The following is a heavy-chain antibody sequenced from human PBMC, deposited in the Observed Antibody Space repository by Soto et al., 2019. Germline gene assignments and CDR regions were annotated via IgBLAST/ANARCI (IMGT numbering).Heavy chain of an antibody. CDR1: GFTFSSYG. CDR3: ARDQLGLAGVVVVVAAPNFYGMDV. D-gene: IGHD2-15*01. Sequence: GGSLRLSCAASGFTFSSYGMHWVRQAPGKGLEWVAVIWYDGSNKYYADSVKGRFTISRDNSKNTLYLQMNSLRAEDTAVYYCARDQLGLAGVVVVVAAPNFYGMDVWGQGTTVTVSS. V-gene: IGHV3-33*01. J-gene: IGHJ6*02. CDR2: IWYDGSNK.